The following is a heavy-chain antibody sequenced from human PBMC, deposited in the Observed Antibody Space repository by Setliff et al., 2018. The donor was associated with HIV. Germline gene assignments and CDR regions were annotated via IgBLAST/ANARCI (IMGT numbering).Heavy chain of an antibody. V-gene: IGHV4-39*01. CDR1: GGSISSSSYY. Sequence: SETLSLTCTVSGGSISSSSYYGGWIRQPPGKVLEWIGIIYYSGRAYYDPSLKSRVTISVDTSKNQFSLKLSSVTAADTAVYYFARHPNHINWGSFVARNYYYYYYMDVWGKGTTVTVSS. CDR2: IYYSGRA. J-gene: IGHJ6*03. CDR3: ARHPNHINWGSFVARNYYYYYYMDV. D-gene: IGHD7-27*01.